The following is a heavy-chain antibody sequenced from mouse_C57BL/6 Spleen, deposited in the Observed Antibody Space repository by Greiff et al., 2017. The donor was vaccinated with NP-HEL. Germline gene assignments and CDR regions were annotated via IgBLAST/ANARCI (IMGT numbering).Heavy chain of an antibody. CDR1: GFTFSSYA. V-gene: IGHV5-4*03. D-gene: IGHD2-5*01. J-gene: IGHJ3*01. Sequence: DVMLVESGGGLVKPGGSLKLSCAASGFTFSSYAMSWVRQTPEKRLEWVATISDGGSYTYYPDNVKGRFTISRDNAKNNLYLQMSHLKSEDTAMYYCARAYYSNQRGFAYWGQGTLVTVSA. CDR3: ARAYYSNQRGFAY. CDR2: ISDGGSYT.